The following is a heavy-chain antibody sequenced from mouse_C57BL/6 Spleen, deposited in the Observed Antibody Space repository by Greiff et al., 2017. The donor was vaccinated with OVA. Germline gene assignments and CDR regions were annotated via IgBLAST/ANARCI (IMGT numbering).Heavy chain of an antibody. J-gene: IGHJ2*01. CDR2: IYPGDGDT. D-gene: IGHD4-1*01. Sequence: QVQLQQSGAELVKPGASVKISCKASGYAFSSYWMNWVKQRPGKGLEWIGQIYPGDGDTNYNGKFKGKSTLTVDKSSSTAYMQLSSLTSEDSAVYYCARTGTGRYYFDYWGQGTTLTVSS. V-gene: IGHV1-80*01. CDR1: GYAFSSYW. CDR3: ARTGTGRYYFDY.